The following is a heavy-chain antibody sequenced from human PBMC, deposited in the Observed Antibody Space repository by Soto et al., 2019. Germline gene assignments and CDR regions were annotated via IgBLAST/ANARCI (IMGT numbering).Heavy chain of an antibody. V-gene: IGHV4-30-4*01. D-gene: IGHD6-13*01. CDR2: IYYSGST. CDR1: GGSISSGNYY. CDR3: ARDRRGYIAAPYYYYYYYMDV. Sequence: PSETLSLTCTVSGGSISSGNYYWSWIRQPPGKGLEWIGYIYYSGSTYYNPSLKSRVTVSLDMSKHQFSLNLSSVTAADTAVYYCARDRRGYIAAPYYYYYYYMDVWGKGTTVTVSS. J-gene: IGHJ6*03.